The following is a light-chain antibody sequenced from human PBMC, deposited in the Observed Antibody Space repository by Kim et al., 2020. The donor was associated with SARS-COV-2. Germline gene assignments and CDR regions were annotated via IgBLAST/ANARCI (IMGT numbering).Light chain of an antibody. CDR1: SSNIGSNT. CDR2: SNN. Sequence: GQRVTIPCSGSSSNIGSNTVNWYQQLPGTAPKLLIYSNNQRPSGVPDRFSGSKSGTSASLAISGLHSEDEADYYCAAWDDSLNGYVFGTGTKVTVL. CDR3: AAWDDSLNGYV. V-gene: IGLV1-44*01. J-gene: IGLJ1*01.